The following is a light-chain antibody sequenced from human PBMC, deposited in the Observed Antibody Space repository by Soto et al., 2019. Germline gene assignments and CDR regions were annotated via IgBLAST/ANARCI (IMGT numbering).Light chain of an antibody. Sequence: NFMLTQPHSVSESPGKTVTISCTRSSGSIASNYVQWYQQRPGSSPTTVIYEDNQRPSGVPDRFSGSIDSSSNSASLTISGLKPEDEADYCCQSFDSSDQVFGGGTKVTVL. CDR1: SGSIASNY. CDR2: EDN. V-gene: IGLV6-57*01. CDR3: QSFDSSDQV. J-gene: IGLJ3*02.